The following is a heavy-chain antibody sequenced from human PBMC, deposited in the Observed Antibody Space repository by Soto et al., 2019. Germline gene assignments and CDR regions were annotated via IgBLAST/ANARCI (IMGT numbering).Heavy chain of an antibody. CDR1: GGSISSGGYY. CDR3: ARDYYDSSDYTTNWFDP. Sequence: SETLSLTCTVSGGSISSGGYYWSWIRQHPGKGLEWIGSIYHTGNTYYNPSLRSRVTISVDTSKNQFSLKLTSVTAADTAVYYCARDYYDSSDYTTNWFDPWGQGTLVTVSS. J-gene: IGHJ5*02. V-gene: IGHV4-39*01. CDR2: IYHTGNT. D-gene: IGHD3-22*01.